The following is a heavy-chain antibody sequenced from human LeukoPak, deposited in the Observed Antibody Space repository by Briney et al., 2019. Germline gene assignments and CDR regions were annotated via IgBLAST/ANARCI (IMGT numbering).Heavy chain of an antibody. CDR1: GGSIKIDNSY. D-gene: IGHD5-18*01. V-gene: IGHV4-39*01. Sequence: ASQTLSLTCTVSGGSIKIDNSYWGWIRQSPGKGLEWIGSILYTGTTDYSPSLKSRVTISVDTSTNRFSLRLTSATAADSAVYYCVRRVPHTALDYWGLGTLVTVSS. CDR2: ILYTGTT. J-gene: IGHJ4*02. CDR3: VRRVPHTALDY.